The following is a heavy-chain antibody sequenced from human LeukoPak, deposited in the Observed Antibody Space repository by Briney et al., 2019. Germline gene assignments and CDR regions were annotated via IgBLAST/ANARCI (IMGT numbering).Heavy chain of an antibody. CDR3: ARATPFWSGYYIAFDI. CDR1: GGSISSSSYY. CDR2: IYYSGST. D-gene: IGHD3-3*01. J-gene: IGHJ3*02. V-gene: IGHV4-39*07. Sequence: SETLSLTCTVSGGSISSSSYYWGWIRQPPGKGLEWIGSIYYSGSTYYNPSLKSRVTISVDTSKNQFSLKLSSVTAADTAVYYCARATPFWSGYYIAFDIWGQGTMVTVSS.